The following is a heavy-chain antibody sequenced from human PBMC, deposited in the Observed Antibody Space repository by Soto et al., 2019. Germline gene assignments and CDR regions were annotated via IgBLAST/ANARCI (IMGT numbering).Heavy chain of an antibody. CDR2: ISGSGGST. CDR1: GFTFSSYA. V-gene: IGHV3-23*01. Sequence: GGSLRLSCAASGFTFSSYAMSWVRQAPGKGLEWVSAISGSGGSTYYADSVKGRFTISRDNSKNTLYLQMNSLRAEDTAVYYCAKVGITIFGVVRDFDYWGQGTLVTVSS. D-gene: IGHD3-3*01. CDR3: AKVGITIFGVVRDFDY. J-gene: IGHJ4*02.